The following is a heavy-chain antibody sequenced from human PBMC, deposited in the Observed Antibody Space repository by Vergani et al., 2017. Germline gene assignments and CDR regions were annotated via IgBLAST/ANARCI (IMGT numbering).Heavy chain of an antibody. J-gene: IGHJ4*02. CDR3: ARDLLPGTLLLLAY. V-gene: IGHV3-11*04. Sequence: QVQLVESGGGLVKPGGSLRLSCAASGVTFSDFYMTWIRQAPGKGLEWISYISGSGHTKYYADSVKGRVAIYRDNAKNSLYLQMNNLRVEDTAVYYCARDLLPGTLLLLAYWGQGTLISVSS. CDR2: ISGSGHTK. CDR1: GVTFSDFY. D-gene: IGHD1-7*01.